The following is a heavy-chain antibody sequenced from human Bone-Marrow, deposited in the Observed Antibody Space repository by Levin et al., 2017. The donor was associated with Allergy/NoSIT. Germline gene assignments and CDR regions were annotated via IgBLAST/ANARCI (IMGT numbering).Heavy chain of an antibody. D-gene: IGHD3-10*01. CDR3: ASLSYYYGAGTHPDEDY. CDR2: IYYSGST. Sequence: SETLSLTCSVSGASITSGDHYWSWIRQSPGTGLEWIGYIYYSGSTYYNPSLMTRITISLDPSKNHFSLKLRSVTVADTAVYYCASLSYYYGAGTHPDEDYWCQGALVIVSS. CDR1: GASITSGDHY. V-gene: IGHV4-30-4*01. J-gene: IGHJ4*02.